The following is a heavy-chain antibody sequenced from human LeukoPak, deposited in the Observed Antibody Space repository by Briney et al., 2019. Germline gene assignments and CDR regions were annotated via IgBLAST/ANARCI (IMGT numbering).Heavy chain of an antibody. CDR2: ISATGNTI. CDR1: GFAFSSYE. J-gene: IGHJ4*02. Sequence: GSLRLPCAASGFAFSSYEMNWGRQAPGKGLEWVSYISATGNTIFYADSVKGRFTVSRDNAKNSLYLQMSSLRAEDTAVYYCARDDNLIHLWAVFDYWGQGSLVTVSS. CDR3: ARDDNLIHLWAVFDY. D-gene: IGHD5-18*01. V-gene: IGHV3-48*03.